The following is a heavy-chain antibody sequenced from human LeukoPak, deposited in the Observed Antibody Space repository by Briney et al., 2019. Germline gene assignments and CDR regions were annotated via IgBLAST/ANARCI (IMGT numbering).Heavy chain of an antibody. CDR3: ARDLYYYDSSGYFH. CDR2: INPNSGGT. Sequence: ASVKVSCKASGYTFTGYYMHWVRQAPGQGLEWMGWINPNSGGTNYAQKFQGRVTMTRDTSISTVYMELRRLRSDDTAVYYCARDLYYYDSSGYFHWGPGTLVTVSS. J-gene: IGHJ4*02. CDR1: GYTFTGYY. D-gene: IGHD3-22*01. V-gene: IGHV1-2*02.